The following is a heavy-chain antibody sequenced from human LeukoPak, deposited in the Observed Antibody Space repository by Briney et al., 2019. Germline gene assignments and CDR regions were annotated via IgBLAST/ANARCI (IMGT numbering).Heavy chain of an antibody. Sequence: ASVTVSCKASGYTFTSYYMHWVRQAPGQGLEWMGIINPSGGSTSYAQKFQGRVTMTRDTSTSTVYMELSSLRSEDTAVYYCARTYYDLWSGYYAFDYWGQGTLVTVSS. CDR2: INPSGGST. J-gene: IGHJ4*02. CDR1: GYTFTSYY. D-gene: IGHD3-3*01. V-gene: IGHV1-46*01. CDR3: ARTYYDLWSGYYAFDY.